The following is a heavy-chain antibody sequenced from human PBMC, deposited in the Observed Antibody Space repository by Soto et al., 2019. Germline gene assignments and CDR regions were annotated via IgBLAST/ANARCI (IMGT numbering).Heavy chain of an antibody. Sequence: EVQLVESGGGLVQPGGSLRLSCAASGFTFSSYEMNWVRQAPWKGLEWVSYISSSGSTIYYADSVKGRFTISRDNAKNSLYLQMNSLRAEDTAVYYCARDDKDDSSIWYYYYYGMDVWGQGTTVTVSS. CDR2: ISSSGSTI. CDR1: GFTFSSYE. V-gene: IGHV3-48*03. J-gene: IGHJ6*02. CDR3: ARDDKDDSSIWYYYYYGMDV. D-gene: IGHD6-13*01.